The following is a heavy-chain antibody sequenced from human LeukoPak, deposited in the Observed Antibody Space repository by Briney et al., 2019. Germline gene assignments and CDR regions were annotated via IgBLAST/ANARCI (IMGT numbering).Heavy chain of an antibody. CDR2: INHSGST. J-gene: IGHJ4*02. CDR3: ASSDPFSSTWNPAYSFDY. D-gene: IGHD6-13*01. V-gene: IGHV4-34*01. Sequence: PSETLSLTCAVYGGSFSGYYWSWIRQPPGKGLEWIGEINHSGSTNYNPSLKSRVIISVDTSKNQFSLTLLSVTAADTAVYYCASSDPFSSTWNPAYSFDYWDQGTLVTVSS. CDR1: GGSFSGYY.